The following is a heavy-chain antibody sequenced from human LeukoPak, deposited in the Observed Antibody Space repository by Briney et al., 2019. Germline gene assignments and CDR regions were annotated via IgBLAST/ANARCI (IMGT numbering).Heavy chain of an antibody. D-gene: IGHD4-17*01. J-gene: IGHJ4*02. CDR2: IKQDGSEK. CDR1: GFTFSSYW. Sequence: GGSLRLSCAASGFTFSSYWMSWVRQAPGKGLEWVANIKQDGSEKYYVDSVKGRFTISRDNAKNSLYLQMNSLRAEDTAVYYCARSMTTVTIVLGYWGQGTLVTVSS. CDR3: ARSMTTVTIVLGY. V-gene: IGHV3-7*01.